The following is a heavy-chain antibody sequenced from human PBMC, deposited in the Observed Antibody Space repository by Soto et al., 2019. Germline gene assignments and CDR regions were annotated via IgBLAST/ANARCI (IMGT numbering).Heavy chain of an antibody. CDR2: ISSSTSYI. D-gene: IGHD3-22*01. Sequence: EVQLVESGGGLVKPGGSLRLSCAASGFTFSSYSMNWVRQAPGKGLEWVSSISSSTSYIYYADSVKGRFTISRDNAKNXXYLQMNSLRAEDTAVYYCANVVDYYEPYYSFGMAVWGQGTTVTVSS. J-gene: IGHJ6*02. CDR3: ANVVDYYEPYYSFGMAV. V-gene: IGHV3-21*01. CDR1: GFTFSSYS.